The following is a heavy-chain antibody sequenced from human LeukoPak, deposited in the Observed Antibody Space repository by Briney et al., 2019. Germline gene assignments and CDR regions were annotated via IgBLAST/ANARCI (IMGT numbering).Heavy chain of an antibody. V-gene: IGHV4-34*01. J-gene: IGHJ3*02. CDR1: RGSFLGYL. Sequence: SETLSLTCAFYRGSFLGYLWSWIRQPPAKGLEWIGEINHSGTTNYNPSLKSRVTISVDTSKNQFSLKLSSVTAADTAVYYCARPLTTVTTKGAFDIWGQGTMVTVSS. CDR3: ARPLTTVTTKGAFDI. CDR2: INHSGTT. D-gene: IGHD4-17*01.